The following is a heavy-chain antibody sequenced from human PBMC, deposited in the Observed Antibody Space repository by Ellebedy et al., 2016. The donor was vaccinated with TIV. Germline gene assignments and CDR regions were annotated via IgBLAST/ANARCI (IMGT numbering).Heavy chain of an antibody. CDR3: ARGAARGIFYYYGMDV. CDR1: GLTFSTYW. Sequence: GGSLRLSXATPGLTFSTYWMNWVRQVPGKGLEWVANINQDGSHIYYVHSVKGRFTISRDNAKNSLYLQLNSLRTEDTAVYYCARGAARGIFYYYGMDVWGQGTTVTVSS. D-gene: IGHD6-25*01. CDR2: INQDGSHI. J-gene: IGHJ6*02. V-gene: IGHV3-7*01.